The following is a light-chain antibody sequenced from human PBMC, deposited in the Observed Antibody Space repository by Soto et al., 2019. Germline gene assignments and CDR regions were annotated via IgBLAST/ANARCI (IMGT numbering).Light chain of an antibody. CDR1: SSDVGGSDF. J-gene: IGLJ1*01. CDR3: SSYTSSRSYV. CDR2: DVS. Sequence: QSVLTQPASVSGSPGQSITISCTGTSSDVGGSDFVSWHQQHPGKAPKLMIYDVSKWPSGVSNRFSGSKSGNTAPLTISGLQAEDEADYYCSSYTSSRSYVFGTGTKVTVL. V-gene: IGLV2-14*01.